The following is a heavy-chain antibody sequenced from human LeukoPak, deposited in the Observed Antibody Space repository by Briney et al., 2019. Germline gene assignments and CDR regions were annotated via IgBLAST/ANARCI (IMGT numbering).Heavy chain of an antibody. Sequence: SETLSLTCTVSGGSISSSSYYWGWIRQPPGKGLEWIGSMYYSGSTYYNPSLESRVTVSVDTSKNQFSLRLYSATAADTAIYYCARMYRYLDLWGRGTLVTVSS. CDR3: ARMYRYLDL. CDR2: MYYSGST. V-gene: IGHV4-39*07. CDR1: GGSISSSSYY. J-gene: IGHJ2*01.